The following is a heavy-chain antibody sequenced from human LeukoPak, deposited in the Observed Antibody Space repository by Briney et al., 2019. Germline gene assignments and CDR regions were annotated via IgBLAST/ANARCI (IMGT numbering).Heavy chain of an antibody. CDR1: GGSFSGYY. CDR2: INHSGST. Sequence: PSETLSLTCAVYGGSFSGYYWRWIRQPPGKGLEWIGEINHSGSTNYNPSLKSRVTISVDTSKNQFSLKLSSVTAADTAVYYCARGPPTYYGSGSYYYYWGQGTLVTVSS. V-gene: IGHV4-34*01. CDR3: ARGPPTYYGSGSYYYY. D-gene: IGHD3-10*01. J-gene: IGHJ4*02.